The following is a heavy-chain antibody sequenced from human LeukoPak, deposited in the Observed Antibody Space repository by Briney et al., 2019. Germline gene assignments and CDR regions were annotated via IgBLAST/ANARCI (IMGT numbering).Heavy chain of an antibody. Sequence: GGFLRLSCAASGFTFSSYAMSWVRQAPGKGLEWVSGISGSGGRTDSADSVKGRFIISRDNSKNTLYLQMNSLRAEDTAVYYCAKSPNYYDSSGLDYWGQGTLVTVSS. CDR2: ISGSGGRT. CDR3: AKSPNYYDSSGLDY. CDR1: GFTFSSYA. D-gene: IGHD3-22*01. J-gene: IGHJ4*02. V-gene: IGHV3-23*01.